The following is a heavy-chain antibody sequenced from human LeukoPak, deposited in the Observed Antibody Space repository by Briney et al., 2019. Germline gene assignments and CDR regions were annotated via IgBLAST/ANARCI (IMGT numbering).Heavy chain of an antibody. Sequence: GGSLRLSCAVSGSTFSSYAMSWVRQAPGEGLEWVSTTSGSGGSTDYSDSVTGRFTISRDNSKNTLYLQMNSLRADDTALYYCAKGGSFRAFDYWGQGTLVTVSS. CDR3: AKGGSFRAFDY. CDR1: GSTFSSYA. J-gene: IGHJ4*02. D-gene: IGHD6-13*01. CDR2: TSGSGGST. V-gene: IGHV3-23*01.